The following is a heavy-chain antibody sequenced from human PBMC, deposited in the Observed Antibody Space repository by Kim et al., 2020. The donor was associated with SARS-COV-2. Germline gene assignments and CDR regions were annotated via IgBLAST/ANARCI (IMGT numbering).Heavy chain of an antibody. V-gene: IGHV4-34*01. Sequence: SETLSLTCAVYGGSFSGYYWSWIRQPPGKGLEWIGEINHSGSTNYNPSLKSRVTISVDTSKNQFSLKLSSVTAADTAVYYCARGQVWSSGWYAVFDWFDPWGQGTLVTVSS. CDR2: INHSGST. CDR1: GGSFSGYY. D-gene: IGHD6-19*01. J-gene: IGHJ5*02. CDR3: ARGQVWSSGWYAVFDWFDP.